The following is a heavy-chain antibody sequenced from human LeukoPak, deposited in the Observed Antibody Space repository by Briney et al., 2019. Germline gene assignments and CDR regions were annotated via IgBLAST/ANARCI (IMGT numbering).Heavy chain of an antibody. CDR2: INHSGST. V-gene: IGHV4-34*01. J-gene: IGHJ4*02. CDR3: ARRIDFWSGYYDY. Sequence: PSETLSLTCAVYGGSFSGYYWSWIRQPPGKGLEWIGEINHSGSTNYNPSLKSRVTISVDTSKNQFSLKLSSVTAGDTAVYYCARRIDFWSGYYDYWGQGTLVTVSS. D-gene: IGHD3-3*01. CDR1: GGSFSGYY.